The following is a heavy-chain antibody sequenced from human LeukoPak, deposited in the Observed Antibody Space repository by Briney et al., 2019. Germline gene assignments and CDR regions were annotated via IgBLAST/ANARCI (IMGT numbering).Heavy chain of an antibody. Sequence: GGSLRLSCAASGFTFDDYAMHWVRHAPGKGLEWVSGISWNSGSIGYADSVKGRFTISRDNAKNTLYLQMNSLRAEDTAVYYCARGHYIVAACYFDYWGQGNLVTVSS. CDR1: GFTFDDYA. CDR2: ISWNSGSI. V-gene: IGHV3-9*01. J-gene: IGHJ4*02. CDR3: ARGHYIVAACYFDY. D-gene: IGHD5-12*01.